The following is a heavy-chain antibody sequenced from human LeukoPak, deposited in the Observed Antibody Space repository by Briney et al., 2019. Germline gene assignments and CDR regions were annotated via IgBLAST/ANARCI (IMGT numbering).Heavy chain of an antibody. D-gene: IGHD7-27*01. CDR2: IYTSGST. Sequence: PSETLSLTCTVSGGSISSYYWSWIRQPAGKGLEWIGRIYTSGSTNYNPSLKSRVTMSVDTSKNQFSLKLSSVTAADTAVYYCAIESTWGYYYYYYMDVWGKGTTVTVSS. J-gene: IGHJ6*03. V-gene: IGHV4-4*07. CDR3: AIESTWGYYYYYYMDV. CDR1: GGSISSYY.